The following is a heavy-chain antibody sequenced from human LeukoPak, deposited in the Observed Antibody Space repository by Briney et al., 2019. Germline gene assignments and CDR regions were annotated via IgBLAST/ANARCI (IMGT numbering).Heavy chain of an antibody. CDR3: ARGIQLWYVWDY. CDR2: INPNSGGT. Sequence: ASVKVSCKASGYTFTGYYMHWVRQAPGQGLEWMGRINPNSGGTNYAQKFQGRVTMTRDTSISTAYMELSRLRSGDTAVYYCARGIQLWYVWDYWGQGTLVTVSS. CDR1: GYTFTGYY. V-gene: IGHV1-2*06. J-gene: IGHJ4*02. D-gene: IGHD5-18*01.